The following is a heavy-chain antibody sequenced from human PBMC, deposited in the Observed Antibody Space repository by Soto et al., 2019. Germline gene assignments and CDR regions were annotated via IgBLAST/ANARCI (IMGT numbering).Heavy chain of an antibody. V-gene: IGHV1-2*04. D-gene: IGHD5-12*01. CDR3: ATLIRPSGYDSTDY. J-gene: IGHJ4*02. Sequence: ASVKVSCKASGYSFTGYSMHWVRQAPGQGLEWMGWINPKNGATNYAQKFQGWVTMIRDTSISTAYMELSSLRSEDTAVYYCATLIRPSGYDSTDYWGQGTLVTVSS. CDR2: INPKNGAT. CDR1: GYSFTGYS.